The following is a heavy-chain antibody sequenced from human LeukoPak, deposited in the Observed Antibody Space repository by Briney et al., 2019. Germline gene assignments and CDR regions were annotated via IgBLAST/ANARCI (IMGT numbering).Heavy chain of an antibody. D-gene: IGHD4-11*01. CDR2: INSDGSST. Sequence: GGSLRLSCAATGFTFSSYWMHWVRQAPGKGLVWVSRINSDGSSTSYADSVKGRFTISRDNAKNTPYLQMNSLRAEDTAVYYCVCSKRYFDYWGQGTLVTVSS. V-gene: IGHV3-74*01. CDR1: GFTFSSYW. J-gene: IGHJ4*02. CDR3: VCSKRYFDY.